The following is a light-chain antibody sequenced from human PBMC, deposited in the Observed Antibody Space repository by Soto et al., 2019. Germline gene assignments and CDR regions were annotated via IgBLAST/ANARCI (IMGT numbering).Light chain of an antibody. Sequence: DRVTITCRASEGIRNDLGWYQQKPGKAPKRLIFAASSLQSGVPSRFSGSGSGTDFTLTISSLQPEDFATYYCLQYKNSPITFGQGTRLEIK. CDR3: LQYKNSPIT. CDR1: EGIRND. J-gene: IGKJ5*01. CDR2: AAS. V-gene: IGKV1-17*01.